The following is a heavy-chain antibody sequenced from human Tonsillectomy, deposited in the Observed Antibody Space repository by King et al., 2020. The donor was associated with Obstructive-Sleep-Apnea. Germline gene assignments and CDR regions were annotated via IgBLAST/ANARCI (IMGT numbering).Heavy chain of an antibody. Sequence: VQLQESGPGLVKPSETLSLTCTVSGYSINSGGYYWGWIRQSPGKGLEWIGSVYHSGATYYNPSFKSRATMSVDTSKNHFSLSLTSLTAADTAVYYCGRDVRGESHRIDFWGQGTLVTVSS. CDR2: VYHSGAT. D-gene: IGHD6-25*01. CDR3: GRDVRGESHRIDF. J-gene: IGHJ4*02. CDR1: GYSINSGGYY. V-gene: IGHV4-38-2*02.